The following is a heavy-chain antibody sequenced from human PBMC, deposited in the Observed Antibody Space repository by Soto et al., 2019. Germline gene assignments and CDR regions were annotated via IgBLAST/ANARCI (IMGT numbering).Heavy chain of an antibody. CDR1: GFTFSSYV. J-gene: IGHJ4*02. D-gene: IGHD3-3*01. V-gene: IGHV3-23*01. Sequence: EVQLLESGGGLVQPGGSLRLSCAASGFTFSSYVMSWVRQAPGKGLEWVSAISTSGGSTYYADSVKGRFTISRDNSKNTLYLQMNSLRAEDSAVYYCAKRFWSGYHTDYYFNYWGQGTLVTVSS. CDR3: AKRFWSGYHTDYYFNY. CDR2: ISTSGGST.